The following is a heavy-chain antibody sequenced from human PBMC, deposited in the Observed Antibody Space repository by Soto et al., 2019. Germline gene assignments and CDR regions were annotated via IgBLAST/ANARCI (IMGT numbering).Heavy chain of an antibody. CDR1: GYTFTSYG. V-gene: IGHV1-18*01. CDR3: ARDQTTVITNHYYGMDV. J-gene: IGHJ6*02. Sequence: QVQLVQSGAEVKKPGASVKVYCKASGYTFTSYGISWVRQAPGQGLEWMGWISAYNGNTNYAQKLQGRVTMTTDTSTSTAYMELRSLRSDDTAVYYCARDQTTVITNHYYGMDVWGQGTTVTVSS. D-gene: IGHD4-17*01. CDR2: ISAYNGNT.